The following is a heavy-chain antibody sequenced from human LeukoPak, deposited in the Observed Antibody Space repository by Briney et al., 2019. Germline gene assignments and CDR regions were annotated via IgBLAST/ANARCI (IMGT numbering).Heavy chain of an antibody. CDR1: GFTFSSYG. V-gene: IGHV3-33*01. CDR3: ARDLQSNGDYCFDY. D-gene: IGHD4-17*01. J-gene: IGHJ4*02. CDR2: IWYDGSNK. Sequence: PGRSLRLSCAASGFTFSSYGMHWVRQAPGKGLEWVAVIWYDGSNKYYADSVKGRFTISRDNSKNTLYLQMNSLRAEDTAVYYYARDLQSNGDYCFDYWGQGTLVTVSS.